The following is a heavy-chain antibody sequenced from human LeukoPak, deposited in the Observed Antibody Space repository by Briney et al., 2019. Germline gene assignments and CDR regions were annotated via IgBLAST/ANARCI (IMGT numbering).Heavy chain of an antibody. D-gene: IGHD2-8*02. J-gene: IGHJ4*02. CDR1: GYTFTNYY. Sequence: ASVKVSCKASGYTFTNYYMHWVRQAPGQGLEWMGSINPTGISTNYAQKFRGRVTMTRDTSTTTVYMELSSLRSDDTAVYYCAREESGGYFDYWGQGTLVTVSS. V-gene: IGHV1-46*01. CDR2: INPTGIST. CDR3: AREESGGYFDY.